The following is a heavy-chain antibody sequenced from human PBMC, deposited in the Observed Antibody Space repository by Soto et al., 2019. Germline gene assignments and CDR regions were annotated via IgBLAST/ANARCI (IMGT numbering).Heavy chain of an antibody. D-gene: IGHD3-22*01. Sequence: QVQLVQSGAEVKKPGSSVKVSCKASGGTFSSYAISWVRQAPGQGLEWMGGIIPIFGTANYAQKFQGRVTITADESTRTAYMELSSLRSEDTAVYYGARTAAVVITHGWFDPWGQGTMVTVSS. CDR3: ARTAAVVITHGWFDP. J-gene: IGHJ5*02. CDR2: IIPIFGTA. CDR1: GGTFSSYA. V-gene: IGHV1-69*12.